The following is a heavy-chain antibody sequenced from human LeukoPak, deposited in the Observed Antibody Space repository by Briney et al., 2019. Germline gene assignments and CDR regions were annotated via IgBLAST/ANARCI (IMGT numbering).Heavy chain of an antibody. Sequence: ASVKISCKVSGYTFTDCYMHWVQQAPGKGLEWMGLVDPEDGETIYAEKFQGRVTITADTSTDTAYMELSRLRSDDTAVYYCARRVTVVPAEPYRGYNWFDPWGQGTLVTVSS. V-gene: IGHV1-69-2*01. J-gene: IGHJ5*02. CDR1: GYTFTDCY. D-gene: IGHD2-2*01. CDR3: ARRVTVVPAEPYRGYNWFDP. CDR2: VDPEDGET.